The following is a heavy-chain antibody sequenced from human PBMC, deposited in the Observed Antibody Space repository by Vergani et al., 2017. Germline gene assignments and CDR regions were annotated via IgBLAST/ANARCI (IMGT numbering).Heavy chain of an antibody. CDR1: FDSIRILY. D-gene: IGHD6-19*01. CDR3: SSDTHSGQRADR. Sequence: QVQLQESGPGLVKSSETLSLTCSVSFDSIRILYCNWIRQPPGRGLEWIGSIHYSENTNYNPSLKTRVTISVDTSKNQFSLTLTSVTAADTAVYYCSSDTHSGQRADRWGQGILVTVTS. V-gene: IGHV4-59*11. J-gene: IGHJ5*02. CDR2: IHYSENT.